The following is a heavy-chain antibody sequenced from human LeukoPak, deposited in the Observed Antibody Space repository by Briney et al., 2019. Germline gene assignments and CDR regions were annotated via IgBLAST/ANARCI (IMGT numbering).Heavy chain of an antibody. D-gene: IGHD3-9*01. J-gene: IGHJ4*02. Sequence: SETLSLTCAVYGGSFSGYYWSWIRQPPGKGLEWIGEINHSGSTNYNPSLKSRVTISVDTSKNQFSLQLYSVTPEDTAVYYCARDVGTTGWHTFDYWGQGTLVTVSS. V-gene: IGHV4-34*01. CDR3: ARDVGTTGWHTFDY. CDR1: GGSFSGYY. CDR2: INHSGST.